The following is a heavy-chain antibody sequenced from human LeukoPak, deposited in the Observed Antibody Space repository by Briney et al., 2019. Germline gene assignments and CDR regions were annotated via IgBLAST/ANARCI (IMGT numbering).Heavy chain of an antibody. CDR2: ISGSGGST. J-gene: IGHJ4*02. D-gene: IGHD3-22*01. V-gene: IGHV3-23*01. Sequence: GGTLRLSCAASGFTFNSYGMIWVRQAPGKGLEWVSAISGSGGSTYYADSVKGRFTISRDNSKNTLYLQMNSLRAEDTAVYYCARIYYDTSGADWGQGALVTVSS. CDR3: ARIYYDTSGAD. CDR1: GFTFNSYG.